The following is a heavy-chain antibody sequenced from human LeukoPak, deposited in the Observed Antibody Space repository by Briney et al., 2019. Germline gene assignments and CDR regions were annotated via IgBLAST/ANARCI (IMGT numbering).Heavy chain of an antibody. Sequence: GGSLRLSCAASGFTFSSYAIHWVRQAPGKGLEWVAVISYDGSNKYYADSVKGRFTISRDNSKNTLYLQMNSLRAEDTAVYYCAKDRYDSSEGWIDYWGQGTLVTVSS. CDR1: GFTFSSYA. CDR2: ISYDGSNK. D-gene: IGHD3-22*01. CDR3: AKDRYDSSEGWIDY. J-gene: IGHJ4*02. V-gene: IGHV3-30*04.